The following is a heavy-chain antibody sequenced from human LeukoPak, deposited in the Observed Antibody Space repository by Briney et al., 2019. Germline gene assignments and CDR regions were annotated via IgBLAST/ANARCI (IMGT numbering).Heavy chain of an antibody. Sequence: ASVKVSCKASGGTFSSKDITWVRQAPGQGLEWMGGIIPIFGTANYAQKFQGRVTITTDESTSTAYMELSSLRSEDTAVYYCARVGQSHGYDLWFFDYWGQGTLVTVSS. CDR1: GGTFSSKD. J-gene: IGHJ4*02. V-gene: IGHV1-69*05. D-gene: IGHD5-12*01. CDR2: IIPIFGTA. CDR3: ARVGQSHGYDLWFFDY.